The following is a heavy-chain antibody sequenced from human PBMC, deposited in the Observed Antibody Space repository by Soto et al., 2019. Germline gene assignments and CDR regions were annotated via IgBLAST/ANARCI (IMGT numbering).Heavy chain of an antibody. CDR3: ARGQRFSDWFDP. D-gene: IGHD3-3*01. V-gene: IGHV4-4*07. Sequence: SETLSLTCTISGGAIGSHYWTWIRQPAGKGLEWIGRIYGSGSTKYNPSLQSRVTMSLDTSKNQFSLRLESVTAADTAVYYCARGQRFSDWFDPWGQGTLVTVSS. CDR2: IYGSGST. J-gene: IGHJ5*02. CDR1: GGAIGSHY.